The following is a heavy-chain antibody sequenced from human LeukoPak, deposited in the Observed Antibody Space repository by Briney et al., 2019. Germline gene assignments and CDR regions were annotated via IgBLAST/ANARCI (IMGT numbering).Heavy chain of an antibody. CDR3: ARGQQLVV. D-gene: IGHD6-13*01. J-gene: IGHJ4*02. CDR1: GGSFSGYY. V-gene: IGHV4-34*01. Sequence: SETLSLTCAVYGGSFSGYYWSWIRQPPGKGLEWIGEINHSGSTNYNPSLTSRVTISVDTSKNQFSLKLSSVTAADTAVYYCARGQQLVVWGQGTLVTVSS. CDR2: INHSGST.